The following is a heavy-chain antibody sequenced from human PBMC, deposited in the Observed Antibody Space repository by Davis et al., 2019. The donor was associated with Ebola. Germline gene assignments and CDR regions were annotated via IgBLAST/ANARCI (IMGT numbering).Heavy chain of an antibody. Sequence: SETLSLTCAVSGGSISSSNWWSWVRQPPGKGLEWIGEIYHSGSTNYNPSLKSRVTISVDKSKNQFSLKLSSVTAADTAVYYCARGTSSGWLGNWFDPWGQGTLVTVSS. D-gene: IGHD6-19*01. CDR2: IYHSGST. J-gene: IGHJ5*02. CDR1: GGSISSSNW. CDR3: ARGTSSGWLGNWFDP. V-gene: IGHV4-4*02.